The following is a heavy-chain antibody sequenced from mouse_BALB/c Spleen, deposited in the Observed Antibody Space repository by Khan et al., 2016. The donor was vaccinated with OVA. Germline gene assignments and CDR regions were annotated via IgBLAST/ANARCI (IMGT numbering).Heavy chain of an antibody. Sequence: QIQLVQSGPELKKPGETVRISCKASGYTFTTAGIQWVQKMPGKGLKWIGWINTHSGVPKYAEDFKGRFAFSLEISVNTAYLQITNLKTEDTATYFGARGGAAYYRSDGGAMEYWGQGTSVTVSS. J-gene: IGHJ4*01. CDR3: ARGGAAYYRSDGGAMEY. CDR2: INTHSGVP. D-gene: IGHD2-12*01. V-gene: IGHV9-4*02. CDR1: GYTFTTAG.